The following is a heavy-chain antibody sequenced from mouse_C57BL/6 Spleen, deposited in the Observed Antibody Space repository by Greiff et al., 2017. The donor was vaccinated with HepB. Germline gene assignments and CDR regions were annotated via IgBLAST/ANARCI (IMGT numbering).Heavy chain of an antibody. J-gene: IGHJ2*01. CDR2: IYPGDGDT. V-gene: IGHV1-82*01. CDR1: GYAFSSSW. D-gene: IGHD1-1*01. Sequence: QVQLQQSGPELVKPGASVKISCKASGYAFSSSWMNWVKQRPGKGLEWIGRIYPGDGDTNYNGKFKGKATLTADKSSSTAYMQLSSLRSEDSAVYFCARAGGSSYADYWGQGTTLTVSS. CDR3: ARAGGSSYADY.